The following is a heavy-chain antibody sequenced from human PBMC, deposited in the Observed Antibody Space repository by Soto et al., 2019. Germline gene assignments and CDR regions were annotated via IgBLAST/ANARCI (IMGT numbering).Heavy chain of an antibody. CDR2: IWYDGSNK. CDR1: GFTFSSYG. J-gene: IGHJ6*03. D-gene: IGHD2-15*01. V-gene: IGHV3-33*01. Sequence: QVQLVESGGGVVQPGRSLRLSCAASGFTFSSYGMHWVRQAPGKGLEWVAVIWYDGSNKYYADSVKGRFTISRDNSKNTLYLQMNSLRAEDTAVYYCAREVTYCSGGSCYREDYSYYYMDVWGKGTTVTVSS. CDR3: AREVTYCSGGSCYREDYSYYYMDV.